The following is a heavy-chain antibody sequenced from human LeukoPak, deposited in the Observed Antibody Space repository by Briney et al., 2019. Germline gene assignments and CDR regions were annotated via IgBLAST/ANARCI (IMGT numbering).Heavy chain of an antibody. CDR3: ARDRSYGSGNYYKSPPDY. J-gene: IGHJ4*02. CDR1: GFTFSDYS. D-gene: IGHD3-10*01. CDR2: ISSSSSYI. Sequence: GGSLRLSCAASGFTFSDYSMNWVRQTPGKGLEWVSSISSSSSYIYYADSVKGPFTISRDNAKNSLYLQMNSLSPEDTAVYYCARDRSYGSGNYYKSPPDYWGQGTLVTVSS. V-gene: IGHV3-21*01.